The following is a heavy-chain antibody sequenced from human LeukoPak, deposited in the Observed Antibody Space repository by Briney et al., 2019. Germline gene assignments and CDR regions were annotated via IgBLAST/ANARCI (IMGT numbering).Heavy chain of an antibody. Sequence: ASVKVSCKASGYTFTGYYMHWVRQAPGQGLEWMGIINPSGGSTSYAQKFQGRVTMTRDTSTSTVYMELSSLRSEDTAVYYCARAPAYCGGDCYPDYWGQGTLVTVSS. V-gene: IGHV1-46*03. D-gene: IGHD2-21*01. J-gene: IGHJ4*02. CDR1: GYTFTGYY. CDR3: ARAPAYCGGDCYPDY. CDR2: INPSGGST.